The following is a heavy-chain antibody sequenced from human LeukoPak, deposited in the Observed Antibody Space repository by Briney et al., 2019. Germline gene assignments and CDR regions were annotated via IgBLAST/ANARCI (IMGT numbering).Heavy chain of an antibody. D-gene: IGHD6-25*01. CDR1: GFTFSSYA. V-gene: IGHV3-23*01. Sequence: GGSLRLSCAASGFTFSSYAMSWVRQAPGKGLEWVSAISGSGGSTYYADSVKGRFTISRDNSKNTLYLQMNSLRAEDTAVYYCATRYSSGRYWALNAFDIWGQGTLVTVSS. CDR2: ISGSGGST. CDR3: ATRYSSGRYWALNAFDI. J-gene: IGHJ3*02.